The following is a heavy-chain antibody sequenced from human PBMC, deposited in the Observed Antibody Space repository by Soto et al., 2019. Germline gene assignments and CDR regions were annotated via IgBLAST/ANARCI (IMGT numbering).Heavy chain of an antibody. J-gene: IGHJ4*02. V-gene: IGHV4-31*03. CDR3: ARSFCVAAAGPFDY. D-gene: IGHD6-13*01. Sequence: TLSLTCTVSGGSISSGGYYWNWIRQHTGKGLEWIGYIYYSGSTYYNPSLKSRVTISVDTSKNQFSLKLSSVTAADTAVYFCARSFCVAAAGPFDYWGQGTLVTVSS. CDR1: GGSISSGGYY. CDR2: IYYSGST.